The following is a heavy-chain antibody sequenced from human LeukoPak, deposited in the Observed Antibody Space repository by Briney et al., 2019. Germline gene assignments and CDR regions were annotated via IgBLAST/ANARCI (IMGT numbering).Heavy chain of an antibody. CDR3: ATSSHDLLDTDY. CDR2: IYNSGST. V-gene: IGHV4-59*01. J-gene: IGHJ4*02. Sequence: SETLSLTCTVSGGSISSYYWSWIRQPPGKGLEWIGYIYNSGSTNYNPSLRSRVTISVDTSKKQFSLKLSSVTVADTAVYYCATSSHDLLDTDYWGQGTLVTVSS. CDR1: GGSISSYY. D-gene: IGHD3-22*01.